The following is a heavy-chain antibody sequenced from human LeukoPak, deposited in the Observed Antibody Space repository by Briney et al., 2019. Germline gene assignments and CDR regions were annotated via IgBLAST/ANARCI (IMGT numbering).Heavy chain of an antibody. CDR1: GGSVSSGGYY. CDR3: RVTGSRVYDSSGYYYDYFDY. J-gene: IGHJ4*02. V-gene: IGHV4-31*03. CDR2: IYYSGSP. D-gene: IGHD3-22*01. Sequence: SQTLSLTCTVSGGSVSSGGYYWSWIRQHPGKGLEWLGYIYYSGSPYYDLSLKSRGTMSLDTSKNQFSLKQSSVTAADTAVYYCRVTGSRVYDSSGYYYDYFDYWGQGTLVTVSS.